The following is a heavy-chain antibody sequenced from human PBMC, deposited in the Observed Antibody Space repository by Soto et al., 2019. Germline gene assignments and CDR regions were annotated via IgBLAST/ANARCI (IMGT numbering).Heavy chain of an antibody. CDR1: GFSVSSNY. V-gene: IGHV3-53*01. Sequence: PGGSLRLSCAVSGFSVSSNYMSWVRQAPGKGLEWVSGIYSDGSTYYADSVKGRFTISRDNSKNTLYLQMNSLRAEDTAVYYCARVLMADYSNDYWGQGTLVTVSS. CDR2: IYSDGST. J-gene: IGHJ4*02. D-gene: IGHD4-4*01. CDR3: ARVLMADYSNDY.